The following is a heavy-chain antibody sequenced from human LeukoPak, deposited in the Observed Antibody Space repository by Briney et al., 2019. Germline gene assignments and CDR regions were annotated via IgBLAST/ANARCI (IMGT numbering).Heavy chain of an antibody. CDR2: IWYDGSNK. CDR3: ARGTAERSIDY. D-gene: IGHD5-24*01. J-gene: IGHJ4*02. CDR1: GFTFSSYG. Sequence: GRSLRLSCAASGFTFSSYGMHWVRQAPGKGLEWVAVIWYDGSNKYYADSVKGRFTISRDNSKNTLYLQMNSLRAEDTALYYCARGTAERSIDYWGQGTLVTVSS. V-gene: IGHV3-33*01.